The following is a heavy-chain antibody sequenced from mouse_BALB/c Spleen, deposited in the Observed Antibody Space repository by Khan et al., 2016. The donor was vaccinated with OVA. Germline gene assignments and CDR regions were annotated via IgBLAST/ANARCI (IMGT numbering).Heavy chain of an antibody. J-gene: IGHJ2*01. CDR3: TRDRIDY. V-gene: IGHV1-7*01. CDR1: GYTFTTYW. CDR2: INPTSGYT. Sequence: QVQLKQSGAELAKPGASVKMSCKASGYTFTTYWMHWVKQMPGQGLEWIGYINPTSGYTDYNDKFKDRATLSADKSSSTAYMQLNSLTSEDSAVYYCTRDRIDYWGQGTTLTVSS.